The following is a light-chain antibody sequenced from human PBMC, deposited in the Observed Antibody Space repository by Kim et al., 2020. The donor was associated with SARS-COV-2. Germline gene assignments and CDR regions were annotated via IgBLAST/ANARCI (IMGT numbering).Light chain of an antibody. J-gene: IGKJ2*01. V-gene: IGKV3-20*01. CDR1: QSINSKY. Sequence: LSPGERATHSCRASQSINSKYLAWYQQKTGRAPRLLIYDTFTRATGVPDRFSGSGSGTDFTLTISRLEPEDFAVYFCQQYGSSLYTFGQGTKLEIK. CDR2: DTF. CDR3: QQYGSSLYT.